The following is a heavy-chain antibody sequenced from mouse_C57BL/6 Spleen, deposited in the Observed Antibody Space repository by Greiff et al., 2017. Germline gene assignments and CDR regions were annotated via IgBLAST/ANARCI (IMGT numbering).Heavy chain of an antibody. CDR2: IWSGGST. CDR1: GFSLTSYG. V-gene: IGHV2-5*01. J-gene: IGHJ3*01. D-gene: IGHD2-3*01. Sequence: QVQLKESGPGLVQPSPCLSISCTASGFSLTSYGVHWVRQSPGKGLEWLGVIWSGGSTDYNAAFMSRLSITKDNSKSQVFSTMNSLQADDTAVYYCATVYDGYPAWFAYWGQGTLVTVSA. CDR3: ATVYDGYPAWFAY.